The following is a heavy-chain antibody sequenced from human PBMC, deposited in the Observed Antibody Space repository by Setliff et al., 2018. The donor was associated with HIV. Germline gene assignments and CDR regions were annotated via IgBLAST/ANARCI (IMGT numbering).Heavy chain of an antibody. D-gene: IGHD3-10*01. CDR3: ARTYGSGSYYQGRYFDY. Sequence: SETLSLTCAVSGGSISSSNWWSWVRQPPGKGLEWIGEIFHSGSTNYNPSLKSRVTISVDKSKNQFSLKLSSVTAADTAVYYCARTYGSGSYYQGRYFDYWGQGTLVTVS. CDR1: GGSISSSNW. CDR2: IFHSGST. V-gene: IGHV4-4*02. J-gene: IGHJ4*02.